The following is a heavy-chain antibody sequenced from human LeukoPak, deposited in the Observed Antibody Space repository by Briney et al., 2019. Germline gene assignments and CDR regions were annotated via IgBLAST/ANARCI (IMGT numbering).Heavy chain of an antibody. V-gene: IGHV3-74*01. CDR1: GFTFSSYW. Sequence: PGRSLRLSCAASGFTFSSYWMHWVRQAPGKGLVWVSRINSDGSRTTYADSVKGRSTISRDNAKNTLHLQMNSLRAEDTAVYYCARDVQAGPGYWGQGTLVTVSS. D-gene: IGHD6-19*01. CDR2: INSDGSRT. J-gene: IGHJ4*02. CDR3: ARDVQAGPGY.